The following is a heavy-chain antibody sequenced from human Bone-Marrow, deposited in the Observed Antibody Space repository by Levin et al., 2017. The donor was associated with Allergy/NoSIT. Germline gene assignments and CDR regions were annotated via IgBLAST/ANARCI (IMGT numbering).Heavy chain of an antibody. J-gene: IGHJ3*02. D-gene: IGHD3-10*01. CDR1: GFTFSSYG. V-gene: IGHV3-30*18. CDR3: AKGTVRGDAFDI. CDR2: ISYDGSNK. Sequence: GGSLRLSCAASGFTFSSYGMHWVRQAPGKGLEWVAVISYDGSNKYYADSVKGRFTISRDNSKNTLYLQMNSLRAEDTAVYYCAKGTVRGDAFDIWGQGTMVTVSS.